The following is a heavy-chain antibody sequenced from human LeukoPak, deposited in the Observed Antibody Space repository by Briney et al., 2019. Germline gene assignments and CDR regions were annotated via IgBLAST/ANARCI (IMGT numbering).Heavy chain of an antibody. CDR2: INSDGSST. V-gene: IGHV3-74*01. J-gene: IGHJ6*03. Sequence: GGSLRLSCAASGFTFSSYWVHWVRQAPGKGLVWVSRINSDGSSTSYADSVKGRFTISRDNAKNTLYLQMNSLRAEDTAVYYCARAFFWSGPYYYMDVWGKGTTVTVSS. D-gene: IGHD3-3*01. CDR1: GFTFSSYW. CDR3: ARAFFWSGPYYYMDV.